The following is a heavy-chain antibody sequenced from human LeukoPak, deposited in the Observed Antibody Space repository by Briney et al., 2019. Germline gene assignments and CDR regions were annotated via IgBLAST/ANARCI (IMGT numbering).Heavy chain of an antibody. Sequence: PGGSLRLSCAASGFTFSSYAMHWVRQAPGKGLEWVAVISCDGSNKYYADSVKGRFTISRDNSKNTLYLQMNSLRAEDTAVYYCARVLDDILWFGELSSYFDYWGQGTLVTVSS. CDR1: GFTFSSYA. CDR3: ARVLDDILWFGELSSYFDY. CDR2: ISCDGSNK. J-gene: IGHJ4*02. V-gene: IGHV3-30*04. D-gene: IGHD3-10*01.